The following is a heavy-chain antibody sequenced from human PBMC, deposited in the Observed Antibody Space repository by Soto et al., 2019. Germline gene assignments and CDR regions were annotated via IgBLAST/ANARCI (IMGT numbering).Heavy chain of an antibody. CDR1: GGTFSSYA. D-gene: IGHD6-13*01. Sequence: SVKVSCKASGGTFSSYAISWVRQAPGQGLEWMGGIIPIFGTANYAQKFQGRVTITADESTSTAYMELSSLRSEDTAVYYCARDVAAAGIRWFDPWGQGTLVTVSS. CDR2: IIPIFGTA. V-gene: IGHV1-69*13. CDR3: ARDVAAAGIRWFDP. J-gene: IGHJ5*02.